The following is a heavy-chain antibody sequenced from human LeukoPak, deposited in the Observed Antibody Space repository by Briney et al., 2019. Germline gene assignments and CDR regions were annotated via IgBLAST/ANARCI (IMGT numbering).Heavy chain of an antibody. D-gene: IGHD5-12*01. CDR3: ARGVSRDIVATRPHYYYYGMDV. V-gene: IGHV1-18*01. CDR1: GYTFTSYG. J-gene: IGHJ6*02. Sequence: ASVKVSCKASGYTFTSYGISWVRQAPGQGLEWMGWISAYNGNTNYAQKLQGRVTMTTDTSTSTAYMELRSLRSEDTAVYYCARGVSRDIVATRPHYYYYGMDVWGQGTTVTVSS. CDR2: ISAYNGNT.